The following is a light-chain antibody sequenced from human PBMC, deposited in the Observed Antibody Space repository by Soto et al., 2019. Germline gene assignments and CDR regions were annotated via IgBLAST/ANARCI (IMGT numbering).Light chain of an antibody. Sequence: DIQMTQSPSTLSASVGDRVTITCRASQSISSWLAWYQQKPGQAPKLLIYKASTLQSGVPSRFSDSGSGTEFTLAISSLQPDDSATYYCQQYNDNWTFGQGTKVEIK. CDR3: QQYNDNWT. CDR1: QSISSW. J-gene: IGKJ1*01. CDR2: KAS. V-gene: IGKV1-5*03.